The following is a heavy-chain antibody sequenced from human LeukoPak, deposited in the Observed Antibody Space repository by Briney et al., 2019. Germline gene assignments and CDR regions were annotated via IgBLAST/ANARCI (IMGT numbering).Heavy chain of an antibody. Sequence: PGGSLRLSCAASGFTFSSIHMVWVRQAPGKGLEWVSVTYTGGNSYYADSVKGRFIISRDISKNTLYLQMNSLRAEDSALYYCARGGRGSAAVVAPCSFDIWGQGTMVTVSS. V-gene: IGHV3-53*01. CDR2: TYTGGNS. J-gene: IGHJ3*02. D-gene: IGHD3-22*01. CDR1: GFTFSSIH. CDR3: ARGGRGSAAVVAPCSFDI.